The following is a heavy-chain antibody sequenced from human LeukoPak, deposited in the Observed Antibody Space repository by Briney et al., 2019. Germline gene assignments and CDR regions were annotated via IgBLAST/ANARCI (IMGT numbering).Heavy chain of an antibody. CDR3: ARGCRGYDIWLDNWFDP. V-gene: IGHV1-18*01. D-gene: IGHD5-12*01. CDR2: ISAYNGDT. Sequence: ASVKVSCKASGYTFTSYGINWVRQAPGQGLEWMGWISAYNGDTNYAQKLQGRVTMTTDTSTSTAYMELSSLRSEDTAVYYCARGCRGYDIWLDNWFDPWGQGTLVTVSS. CDR1: GYTFTSYG. J-gene: IGHJ5*02.